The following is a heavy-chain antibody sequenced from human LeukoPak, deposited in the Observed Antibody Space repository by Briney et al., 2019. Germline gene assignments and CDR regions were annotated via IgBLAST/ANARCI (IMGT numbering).Heavy chain of an antibody. Sequence: GASVKVSCKASGYTFTSYYMHWVRQAPGQGLEWMGIINPSGGSTSYAQKFQGRVTMTRDTSTSTVYMELSSLRSEDTAVYYCARVVLEYSSSNTQGENWFDPWGQGTLVTVSS. D-gene: IGHD6-6*01. J-gene: IGHJ5*02. CDR3: ARVVLEYSSSNTQGENWFDP. CDR1: GYTFTSYY. CDR2: INPSGGST. V-gene: IGHV1-46*01.